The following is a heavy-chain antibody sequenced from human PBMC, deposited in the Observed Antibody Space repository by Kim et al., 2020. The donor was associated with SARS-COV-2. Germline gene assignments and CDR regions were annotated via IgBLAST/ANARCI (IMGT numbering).Heavy chain of an antibody. CDR2: INTNTGNP. Sequence: ASVKVSCKASGYTFTSYAMNWVRQAPGQGLEWMGWINTNTGNPTYAQGFTGRFVFSLDTSVSTAYLQISSLKAEDTAVYYCARDAISTGFGESYLLNWFDPWGQGTLVTVSS. V-gene: IGHV7-4-1*02. CDR3: ARDAISTGFGESYLLNWFDP. D-gene: IGHD3-10*01. CDR1: GYTFTSYA. J-gene: IGHJ5*02.